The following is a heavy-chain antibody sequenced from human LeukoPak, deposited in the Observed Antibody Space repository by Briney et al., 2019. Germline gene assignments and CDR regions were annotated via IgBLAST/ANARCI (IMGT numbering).Heavy chain of an antibody. J-gene: IGHJ4*02. CDR2: ISWNSGSI. CDR1: GFTLDDYA. V-gene: IGHV3-9*01. Sequence: GGSLRLSCAASGFTLDDYAMHWVRQAPGKGLEWVSGISWNSGSIGYADSVKGRFTISRDNAKNSLYLQMNSLRAEDTALYYCAKAPLPSLLRFATSAYYFDYWGQGTLVTVSS. D-gene: IGHD3-3*01. CDR3: AKAPLPSLLRFATSAYYFDY.